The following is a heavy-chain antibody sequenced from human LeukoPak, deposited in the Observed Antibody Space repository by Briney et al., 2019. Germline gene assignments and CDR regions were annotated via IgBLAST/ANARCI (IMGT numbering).Heavy chain of an antibody. V-gene: IGHV3-23*01. D-gene: IGHD3-22*01. CDR1: GFTFSSYA. CDR3: ARYEVDSSHVFDY. CDR2: ISGSGGST. J-gene: IGHJ4*02. Sequence: GGSLRLSCAASGFTFSSYAMSWVRQAPGKGLEWVSAISGSGGSTYYADSVKGRFTISRDNSNNTLYLQMNSLRAEDTAVYYCARYEVDSSHVFDYWGQGTLVTVSS.